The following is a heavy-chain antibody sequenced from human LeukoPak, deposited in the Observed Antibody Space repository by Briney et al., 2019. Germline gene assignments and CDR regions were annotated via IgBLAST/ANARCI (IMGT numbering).Heavy chain of an antibody. D-gene: IGHD1-1*01. CDR2: IRKDGREI. CDR3: ARDGDSWNDFDH. J-gene: IGHJ4*02. V-gene: IGHV3-7*01. Sequence: GGSLRLSCVASGFSFSTSWMTWVRQAPGKGLEWVGNIRKDGREIHYADSLKGRFTISRDNTKNSLFLQMNSLRAEDTGVYYCARDGDSWNDFDHWGQGTLVTVSS. CDR1: GFSFSTSW.